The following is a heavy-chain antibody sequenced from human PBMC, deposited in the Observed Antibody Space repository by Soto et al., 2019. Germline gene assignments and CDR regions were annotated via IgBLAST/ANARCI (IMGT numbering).Heavy chain of an antibody. D-gene: IGHD2-8*02. J-gene: IGHJ4*01. CDR2: IYPGDSDT. CDR1: GYIFANNW. V-gene: IGHV5-51*01. CDR3: ARQISDHYTGPNFQYYFDC. Sequence: GESLQISCKGFGYIFANNWIAWVRQMPGRGLEWMGVIYPGDSDTRYSPSFQGQVTMSAGKSISTAYLQWSSLKASDTAMYYCARQISDHYTGPNFQYYFDCCGQGTPPTVSA.